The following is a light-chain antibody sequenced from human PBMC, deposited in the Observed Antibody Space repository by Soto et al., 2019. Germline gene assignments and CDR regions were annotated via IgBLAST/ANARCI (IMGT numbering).Light chain of an antibody. J-gene: IGKJ1*01. CDR2: DLS. CDR3: QQHHISPRT. CDR1: KSLSRNF. Sequence: EIELTPSPATLSLSPGGRATLPCRASKSLSRNFLAWYQQKPGQPPRLLIYDLSTRSTGFTDSLSGSGSGTEFTRTILRLEPEDFAVNYCQQHHISPRTFGQGTKVNIK. V-gene: IGKV3-20*01.